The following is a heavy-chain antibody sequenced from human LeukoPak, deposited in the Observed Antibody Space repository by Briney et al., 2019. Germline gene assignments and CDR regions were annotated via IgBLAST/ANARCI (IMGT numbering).Heavy chain of an antibody. V-gene: IGHV3-23*01. Sequence: GGSLRLSCEASGVTFSNYAMSWVRQAPGKGLEWVSAISGSGGSIYYADSVKGRFTISRDNSKNTLYLQMNSLRAEDTAVYYCAKDRAMVVAATGWFDPWGQGTLVIVSS. D-gene: IGHD2-15*01. J-gene: IGHJ5*02. CDR2: ISGSGGSI. CDR3: AKDRAMVVAATGWFDP. CDR1: GVTFSNYA.